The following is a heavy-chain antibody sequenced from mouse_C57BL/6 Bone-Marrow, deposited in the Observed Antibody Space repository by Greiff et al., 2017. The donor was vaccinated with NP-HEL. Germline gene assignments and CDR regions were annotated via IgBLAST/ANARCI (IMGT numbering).Heavy chain of an antibody. Sequence: LVESGAELARPGASVKLSCKASGYTFTSYGISWVKQRTGQGLEWIGEIYPRSGNTYYNEKFKGKATLTADKSSSTAYMELRSLTSEDSAVYFCASGGAYWGQGTLVTVSA. J-gene: IGHJ3*01. CDR2: IYPRSGNT. CDR1: GYTFTSYG. V-gene: IGHV1-81*01. CDR3: ASGGAY.